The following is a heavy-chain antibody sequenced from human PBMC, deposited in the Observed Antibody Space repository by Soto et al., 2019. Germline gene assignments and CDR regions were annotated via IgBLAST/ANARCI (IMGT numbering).Heavy chain of an antibody. CDR1: GDSVSSNSAA. V-gene: IGHV6-1*01. CDR2: TYYRSKWYN. J-gene: IGHJ6*02. CDR3: ARGTYYYYGMDV. Sequence: SQTLSLTCASSGDSVSSNSAAWNWIRQSLSRGLEWLGRTYYRSKWYNDYAVSVKSRITINPDTSKNQFSLQLNSVTPEDTAVYYCARGTYYYYGMDVWGQGTTVTVSS.